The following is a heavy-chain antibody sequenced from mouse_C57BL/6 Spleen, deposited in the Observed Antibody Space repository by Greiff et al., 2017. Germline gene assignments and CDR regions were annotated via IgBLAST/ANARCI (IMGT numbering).Heavy chain of an antibody. V-gene: IGHV5-4*01. D-gene: IGHD2-10*01. CDR1: GFTFSSYA. Sequence: EVKLVESGGGLVKPGGSLTLSCAASGFTFSSYAMSWVRQTPEKRLEWVATISGGGSYTYYPANVKGRFTISRDNAKNNLYLQMSHLKSEDTAMYYCARERNLLSFAYWGQGTLVTVSA. CDR3: ARERNLLSFAY. CDR2: ISGGGSYT. J-gene: IGHJ3*01.